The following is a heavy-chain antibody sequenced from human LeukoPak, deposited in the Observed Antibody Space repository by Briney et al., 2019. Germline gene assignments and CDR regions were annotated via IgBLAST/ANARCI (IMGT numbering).Heavy chain of an antibody. CDR1: GYTFTHYY. D-gene: IGHD6-25*01. CDR3: ARDTSGGPYNYFDP. V-gene: IGHV1-2*02. Sequence: ASVKVSCKASGYTFTHYYIYWVRQAPGQGLEWMGWINPNSGGTNYAQKFLGRVTMTRDTYISTAYMELSSLRPDDTAVYYCARDTSGGPYNYFDPWGQGTLVTVSS. J-gene: IGHJ5*02. CDR2: INPNSGGT.